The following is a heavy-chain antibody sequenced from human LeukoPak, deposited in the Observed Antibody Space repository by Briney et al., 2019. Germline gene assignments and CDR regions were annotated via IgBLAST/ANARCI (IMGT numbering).Heavy chain of an antibody. J-gene: IGHJ5*02. CDR1: GFTFGDYA. D-gene: IGHD3-10*01. Sequence: GGSLRLSCTASGFTFGDYAMSWVREAPGKGVEWVGFIRSKAYGGTTEYAASVKGRFTISRDDSKSIAYLQMNSLKTEDTAVYYCTNERWLWFGESRWFDPWGQGTLVTVSS. CDR2: IRSKAYGGTT. CDR3: TNERWLWFGESRWFDP. V-gene: IGHV3-49*04.